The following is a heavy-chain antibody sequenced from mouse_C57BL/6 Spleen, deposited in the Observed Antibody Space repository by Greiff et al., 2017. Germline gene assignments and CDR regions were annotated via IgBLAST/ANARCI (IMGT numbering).Heavy chain of an antibody. Sequence: QVQLQQPGAELVKPGASVKVSCKASGYTFTSYWMHWVKQRPGQGLEWIGRIHPSDSDTNYNQKFKGKATLTVDKSSSTAYMQLSSLTSGDSAVYYCASIYDGYYDYFDYWGQGTTLTVSS. V-gene: IGHV1-74*01. J-gene: IGHJ2*01. D-gene: IGHD2-3*01. CDR2: IHPSDSDT. CDR3: ASIYDGYYDYFDY. CDR1: GYTFTSYW.